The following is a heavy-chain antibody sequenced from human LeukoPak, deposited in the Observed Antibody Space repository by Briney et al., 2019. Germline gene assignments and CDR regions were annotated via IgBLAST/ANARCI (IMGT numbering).Heavy chain of an antibody. J-gene: IGHJ3*02. CDR3: ARDNYYDSSGYPVHAFDI. CDR2: ISSSGSTI. Sequence: GGSLRLSCAASGFTFSSYEMNWVRQAPGKGLEGVSYISSSGSTIYYAYSVKGRFTISRDNAKNTLYLQMNSLRAEDTAIYYCARDNYYDSSGYPVHAFDIWGQGTMVTVSS. V-gene: IGHV3-48*03. CDR1: GFTFSSYE. D-gene: IGHD3-22*01.